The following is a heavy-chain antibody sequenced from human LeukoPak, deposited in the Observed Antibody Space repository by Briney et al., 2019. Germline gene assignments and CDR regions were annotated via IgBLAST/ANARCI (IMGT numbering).Heavy chain of an antibody. Sequence: ASVTVSCKASGYTFTSYYMHWVRQAPGQGLEWMGIINPSGGSTSYAQKFQGRVTMTRDTSTSTAYMELSSLRSEDTAVYYCARPSIAAAETDYYYGMDVWGQGTTVTVSS. CDR1: GYTFTSYY. CDR2: INPSGGST. CDR3: ARPSIAAAETDYYYGMDV. D-gene: IGHD6-13*01. J-gene: IGHJ6*02. V-gene: IGHV1-46*01.